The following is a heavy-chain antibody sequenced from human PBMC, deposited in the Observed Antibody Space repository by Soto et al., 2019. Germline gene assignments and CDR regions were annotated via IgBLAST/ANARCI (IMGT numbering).Heavy chain of an antibody. V-gene: IGHV3-30*03. Sequence: GGSLRLSCAASGFTFSSYGMHWVRQGPGKGLEWVAVISYDGSNKYYADSVKGRFTISRDNSKNTLYLQMNSLRAEDTAVYYCAIYSSGWYPLDYWGQGTLVTVSS. D-gene: IGHD6-19*01. CDR3: AIYSSGWYPLDY. J-gene: IGHJ4*02. CDR1: GFTFSSYG. CDR2: ISYDGSNK.